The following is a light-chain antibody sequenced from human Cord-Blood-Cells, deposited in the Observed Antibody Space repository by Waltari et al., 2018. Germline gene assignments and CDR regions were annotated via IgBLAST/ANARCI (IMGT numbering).Light chain of an antibody. V-gene: IGLV2-8*01. CDR3: SSYAGSNNFV. Sequence: QSALTQPPSASGSPGQSVTISCTGTSSDVGGYNYVSWYQQHPGKAPKLMIYEVSKRPSRFPDRFCCSKSGNTASLTVSGLQAEDEAEYYCSSYAGSNNFVFGTGTKVTVL. J-gene: IGLJ1*01. CDR1: SSDVGGYNY. CDR2: EVS.